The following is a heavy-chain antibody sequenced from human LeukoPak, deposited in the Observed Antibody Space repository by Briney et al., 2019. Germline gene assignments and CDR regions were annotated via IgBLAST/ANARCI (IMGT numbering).Heavy chain of an antibody. CDR2: ISRSGSTI. V-gene: IGHV3-11*04. J-gene: IGHJ4*02. Sequence: GGSLRLSCAASGFTFSDYYMSWIRQAPGKGLEWVSYISRSGSTIYYADSVKGRFTISRENAKNSLYLQMNSLRAEDTAVYYCASWLYSYGHFDYWGQGTLVTVSS. CDR1: GFTFSDYY. CDR3: ASWLYSYGHFDY. D-gene: IGHD5-18*01.